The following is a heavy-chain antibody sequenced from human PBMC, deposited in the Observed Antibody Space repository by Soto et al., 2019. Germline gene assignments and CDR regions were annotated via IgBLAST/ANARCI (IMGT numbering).Heavy chain of an antibody. CDR1: GGTFSTYT. D-gene: IGHD1-26*01. V-gene: IGHV1-69*04. CDR2: ITPVLGIV. Sequence: ASVKVSCKTSGGTFSTYTFSWVRQAPGQGLQWVGRITPVLGIVKYEQKFQGRVTITADKSTSTVYMELSSLRSEDTAVYYCARDHSGSYLPFFDYWGQAILVTVSS. CDR3: ARDHSGSYLPFFDY. J-gene: IGHJ4*02.